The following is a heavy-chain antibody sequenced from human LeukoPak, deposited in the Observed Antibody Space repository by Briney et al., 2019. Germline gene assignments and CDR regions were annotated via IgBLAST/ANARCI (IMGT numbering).Heavy chain of an antibody. D-gene: IGHD3-22*01. CDR2: IYYSGST. V-gene: IGHV4-39*07. CDR1: GGSISSSSYY. J-gene: IGHJ4*02. CDR3: ARDSASSGLDY. Sequence: SETLSLTCTVSGGSISSSSYYWGWIRQPPGKGLEWIGSIYYSGSTYYNPSLKSRVTISVDTSKNQFSLKLSSVTAADTAVYYCARDSASSGLDYWGQGTLVTVSS.